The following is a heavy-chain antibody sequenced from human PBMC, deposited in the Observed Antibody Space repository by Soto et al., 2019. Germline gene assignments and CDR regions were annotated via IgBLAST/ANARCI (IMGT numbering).Heavy chain of an antibody. V-gene: IGHV4-31*03. CDR1: GGSISSGGYY. D-gene: IGHD3-3*01. J-gene: IGHJ6*02. Sequence: SETLSLTCTVSGGSISSGGYYWSWIRQHPGKGLEWIGYIYYSGSTYYNPSLKSRVTISVDTSKNQFSLKLSSVTAADTAVYYCARAGPAKYYDFWSGYYRYYGMDVWGQGTTVTVSS. CDR3: ARAGPAKYYDFWSGYYRYYGMDV. CDR2: IYYSGST.